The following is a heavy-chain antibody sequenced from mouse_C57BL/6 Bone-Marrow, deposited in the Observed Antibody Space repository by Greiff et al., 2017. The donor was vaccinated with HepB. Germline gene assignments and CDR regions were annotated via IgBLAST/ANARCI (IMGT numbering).Heavy chain of an antibody. V-gene: IGHV5-4*01. CDR3: ARDDDYLAC. Sequence: EVMLVESGGGLVKPGGSLKLSCAASGFTFSSYAMSWVRQTPEKRLEWVATISDGGSYTYYPDNVKGRFTISRDNAKNNLYMQMSRLKSEDTAMYYCARDDDYLACWGQGTLVTVSA. D-gene: IGHD2-4*01. CDR2: ISDGGSYT. CDR1: GFTFSSYA. J-gene: IGHJ3*01.